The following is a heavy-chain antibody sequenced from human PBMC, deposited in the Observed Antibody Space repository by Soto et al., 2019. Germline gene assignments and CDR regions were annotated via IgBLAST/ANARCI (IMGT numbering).Heavy chain of an antibody. J-gene: IGHJ6*02. CDR2: IWYDGSNK. CDR1: GFTFSLYG. V-gene: IGHV3-33*01. Sequence: VQLVESGGGVVQPGRSLRLSCAASGFTFSLYGMHWVRQAPGKGLEWVAVIWYDGSNKFYADSVKGRFTISRDNSKHTLYLQMNSLRDEDTAVYYCARGLRGISFYGMDVWGQGSTVIVSS. D-gene: IGHD3-16*01. CDR3: ARGLRGISFYGMDV.